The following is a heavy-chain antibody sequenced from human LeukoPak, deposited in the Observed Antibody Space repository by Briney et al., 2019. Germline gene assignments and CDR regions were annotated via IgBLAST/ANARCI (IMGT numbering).Heavy chain of an antibody. V-gene: IGHV4-39*07. D-gene: IGHD2-21*01. J-gene: IGHJ3*02. CDR3: ARIRPDYAFDI. CDR1: GGSISSSSYY. CDR2: IYYSGST. Sequence: SETLSLTGTVSGGSISSSSYYWGWIRQPPGKGLEWIGSIYYSGSTYYNPSLKSRVTISVDTSKNQFSLKLSSVTAADTAVYYCARIRPDYAFDIWGQGTMVTVSS.